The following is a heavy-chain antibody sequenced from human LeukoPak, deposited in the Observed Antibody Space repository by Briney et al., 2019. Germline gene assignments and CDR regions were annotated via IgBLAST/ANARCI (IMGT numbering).Heavy chain of an antibody. D-gene: IGHD1-26*01. CDR2: IESTTDGETT. CDR3: ARRVMGARDAFDI. J-gene: IGHJ3*02. Sequence: GGSLRLSCEASGFTFPKAWMTWVRQAPGKGLEWVGHIESTTDGETTDYAAPVKGRFTISRDDSKNTLYLQMNSLRAEDTAVYYCARRVMGARDAFDIWGQGTMVTISS. V-gene: IGHV3-15*04. CDR1: GFTFPKAW.